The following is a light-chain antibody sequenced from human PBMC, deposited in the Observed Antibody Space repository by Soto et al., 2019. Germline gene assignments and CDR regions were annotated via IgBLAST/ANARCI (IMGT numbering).Light chain of an antibody. J-gene: IGKJ2*03. CDR3: HHYGTSLSYS. CDR1: QSVSDSS. Sequence: EMVLTQSPATLSLSPGERVTLSCGASQSVSDSSIAWYQHKPGLAPRLLVFAASRRAPGIPDRFSGSGSGTDFTLSISRLEPEDAAVYYCHHYGTSLSYSFGQGGKVDIK. V-gene: IGKV3D-20*01. CDR2: AAS.